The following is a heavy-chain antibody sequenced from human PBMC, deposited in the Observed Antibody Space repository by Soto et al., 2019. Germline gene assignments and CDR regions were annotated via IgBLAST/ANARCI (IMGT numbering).Heavy chain of an antibody. J-gene: IGHJ6*02. CDR3: ARYDSSGYYWPYHYYGMDV. V-gene: IGHV3-21*01. D-gene: IGHD3-22*01. CDR1: GFTFSTYS. CDR2: ISSSSSYI. Sequence: EAQLVESGGSLVKPGGSLRLSCAASGFTFSTYSMNWVRQAPGKGLEWVSSISSSSSYIYYADSVKGRFTISRDNAKNSLYLQMNSLRAEDTAVYYCARYDSSGYYWPYHYYGMDVWGQGTTVTVSS.